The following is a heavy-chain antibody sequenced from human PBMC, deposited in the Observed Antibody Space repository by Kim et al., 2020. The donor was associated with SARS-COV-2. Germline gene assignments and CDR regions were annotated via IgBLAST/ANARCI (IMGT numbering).Heavy chain of an antibody. Sequence: SETLSLTCAVSGDSLTSDKYYWGWVRQSPGKGLEWIANIYYIGSTFYNPYLRSRVTISLDTSKSQFSLEVNSVTAADTAIYYCVREAGDAGVPSSFDSWGPGTLVTVSS. CDR2: IYYIGST. D-gene: IGHD7-27*01. CDR1: GDSLTSDKYY. V-gene: IGHV4-39*07. CDR3: VREAGDAGVPSSFDS. J-gene: IGHJ4*02.